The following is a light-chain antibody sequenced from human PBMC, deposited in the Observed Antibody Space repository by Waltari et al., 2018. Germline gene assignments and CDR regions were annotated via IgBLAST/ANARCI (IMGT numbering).Light chain of an antibody. CDR2: EDT. CDR3: CSRSYV. J-gene: IGLJ1*01. CDR1: V. Sequence: VVSWDQQNPGKAPKLIIYEDTQRPSGVSSRFSGAKSGNTASLTISGFQAEDEGDYYCCSRSYVFGNGTKVTVL. V-gene: IGLV2-23*01.